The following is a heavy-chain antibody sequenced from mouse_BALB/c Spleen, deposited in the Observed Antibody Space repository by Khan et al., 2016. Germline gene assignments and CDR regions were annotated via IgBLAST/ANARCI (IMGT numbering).Heavy chain of an antibody. V-gene: IGHV14-3*02. Sequence: VQLQQSGAELVKPGASVKLSCTASGFNIKDTYMHWVKQRPEQGLEWIGRIDPANGNTKYDPKFQGKATIKADTSSNTAYLQLSSLTSEDTAVYYCASTVVADCDYWGQGTTLTVSS. CDR2: IDPANGNT. J-gene: IGHJ2*01. D-gene: IGHD1-1*01. CDR3: ASTVVADCDY. CDR1: GFNIKDTY.